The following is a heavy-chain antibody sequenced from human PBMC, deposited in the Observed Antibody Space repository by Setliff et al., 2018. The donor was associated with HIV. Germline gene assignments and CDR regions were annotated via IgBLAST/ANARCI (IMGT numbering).Heavy chain of an antibody. D-gene: IGHD1-26*01. V-gene: IGHV4-34*01. CDR2: IKHSGST. CDR1: GGSFSDYY. J-gene: IGHJ4*02. CDR3: ARGGFKWSGSYADY. Sequence: SETLSLTCAVRGGSFSDYYWTWIRQPPGKGLEWIGEIKHSGSTNYNPSLKSQVTISVDTAKNQFSLNLTSVTAADTAVYYCARGGFKWSGSYADYWGQGTLVTVSS.